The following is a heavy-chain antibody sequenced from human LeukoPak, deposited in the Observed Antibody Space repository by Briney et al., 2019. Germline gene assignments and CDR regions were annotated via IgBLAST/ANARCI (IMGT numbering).Heavy chain of an antibody. CDR1: GFTFSDYY. V-gene: IGHV3-11*04. CDR3: ATWGYCSSTSCYSGPFDY. Sequence: GGSLRLSCAASGFTFSDYYMSWIRQAPGKGLEWVSYISSSGSTIYYADSVKGRFTIPRDNAKNSLYLQMNSLRAEDTAVYYCATWGYCSSTSCYSGPFDYWGQGTLVTVSS. J-gene: IGHJ4*02. CDR2: ISSSGSTI. D-gene: IGHD2-2*01.